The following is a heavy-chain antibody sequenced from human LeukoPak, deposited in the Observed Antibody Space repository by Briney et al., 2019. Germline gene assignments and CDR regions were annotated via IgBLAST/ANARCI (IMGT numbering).Heavy chain of an antibody. D-gene: IGHD3-16*02. CDR3: ARGEGYEYAWGGYRLDYFDY. CDR2: IYSSGST. Sequence: SETLSLTCTVSGGSISSYYWSWIRQPAGKGLEWIGRIYSSGSTNYNPSLKSRVTMSVDTSKNQFSLRLSSVTAADTAVYYCARGEGYEYAWGGYRLDYFDYWGQGTLVTVSS. J-gene: IGHJ4*02. CDR1: GGSISSYY. V-gene: IGHV4-4*07.